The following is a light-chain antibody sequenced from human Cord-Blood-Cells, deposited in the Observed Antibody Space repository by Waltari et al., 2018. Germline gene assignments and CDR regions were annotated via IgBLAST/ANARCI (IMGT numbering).Light chain of an antibody. CDR3: QQYNSYSLT. CDR2: DAS. J-gene: IGKJ4*01. V-gene: IGKV1-5*01. CDR1: QSISSW. Sequence: DIQMTQSPSTLSASVGDRITITCRASQSISSWLAWYQQKPGKAPKLLIYDASSLESGVPSRFSGSGSGTEFTLTISSLQPDDFATYYCQQYNSYSLTFGGGTKVEIK.